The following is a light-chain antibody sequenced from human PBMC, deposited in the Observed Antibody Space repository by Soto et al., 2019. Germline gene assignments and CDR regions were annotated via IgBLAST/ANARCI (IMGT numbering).Light chain of an antibody. CDR2: KAS. CDR1: QTISSW. V-gene: IGKV1-5*03. Sequence: DVPMTQSPSTLSGSVGDRVTITCRASQTISSWLAWYQQKPGKAPKLLIYKASTLKSGVPSRFSGSGSGTEFTLTISSLQPDDFATYYCQHYNSYSFGQGTKL. CDR3: QHYNSYS. J-gene: IGKJ1*01.